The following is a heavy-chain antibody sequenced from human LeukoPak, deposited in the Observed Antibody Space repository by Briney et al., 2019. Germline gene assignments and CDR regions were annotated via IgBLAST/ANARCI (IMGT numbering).Heavy chain of an antibody. CDR2: ISGGSSTI. D-gene: IGHD6-13*01. CDR3: ARGLPYSSSENFDY. V-gene: IGHV3-48*04. CDR1: GFTFSSYS. J-gene: IGHJ4*02. Sequence: GGSLRLSCAASGFTFSSYSMNWVRQAPGKGLEWVPYISGGSSTIYYAGSVKGRFTISRDNAKNSLYLQMNSLRAEDTAVYYCARGLPYSSSENFDYWGQGTLVTVSS.